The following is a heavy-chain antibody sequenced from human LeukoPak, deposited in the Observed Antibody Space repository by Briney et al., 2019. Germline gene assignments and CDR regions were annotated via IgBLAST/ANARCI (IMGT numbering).Heavy chain of an antibody. CDR1: GYTFTSYD. Sequence: ASVKVSCKASGYTFTSYDINWVRQATGQGLEWMGWISAYNGNTNYAQKLQGRVTMTTDTSTSTAYMELRSLRSDDTAVYYCAREGGNIAYCGGDCYSAKLFDYWGQGTLVTVSS. V-gene: IGHV1-18*01. D-gene: IGHD2-21*02. CDR3: AREGGNIAYCGGDCYSAKLFDY. J-gene: IGHJ4*02. CDR2: ISAYNGNT.